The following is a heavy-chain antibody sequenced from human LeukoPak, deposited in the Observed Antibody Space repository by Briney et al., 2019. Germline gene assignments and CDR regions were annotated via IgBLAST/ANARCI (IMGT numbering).Heavy chain of an antibody. CDR1: GFIFSSYS. V-gene: IGHV3-48*01. J-gene: IGHJ4*02. CDR3: AKPARTDYADY. D-gene: IGHD1-14*01. Sequence: PGGSLRLSCAASGFIFSSYSMNWVRQTPGKGLEWISYISSGSGTTYYGDSVQGRFTISRDNSKNTLYLQMNSLKAEDTAVYYCAKPARTDYADYWGRGTLVTVSS. CDR2: ISSGSGTT.